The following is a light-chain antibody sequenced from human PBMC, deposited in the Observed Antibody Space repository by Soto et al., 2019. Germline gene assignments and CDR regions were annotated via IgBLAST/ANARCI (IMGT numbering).Light chain of an antibody. CDR3: VLYLGSGIVE. V-gene: IGLV8-61*01. J-gene: IGLJ3*02. CDR1: SGSVSSSSY. CDR2: NTN. Sequence: QAVVTQEPSFSVSPGGTVTLTCGLSSGSVSSSSYPSWYQQTPGQPPRTLIYNTNIRSSVVPDRFSGSILGNKAALTVTGAQAEDECDYYCVLYLGSGIVEFGGGTKLTVL.